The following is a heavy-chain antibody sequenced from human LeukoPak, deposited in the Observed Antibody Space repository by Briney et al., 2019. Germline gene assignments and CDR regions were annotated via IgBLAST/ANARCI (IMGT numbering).Heavy chain of an antibody. CDR2: IYYSGST. Sequence: SETLSLTCTVSGGSISSYYWSWIRQPPGKGLEWIGSIYYSGSTYYNPSLKNRVTISVDTSKNQFSLKLSSVTAADTAVYYCASFDYVWGSFDYFDYWGQGTLVTVSS. CDR3: ASFDYVWGSFDYFDY. V-gene: IGHV4-39*07. CDR1: GGSISSYY. D-gene: IGHD3-16*01. J-gene: IGHJ4*02.